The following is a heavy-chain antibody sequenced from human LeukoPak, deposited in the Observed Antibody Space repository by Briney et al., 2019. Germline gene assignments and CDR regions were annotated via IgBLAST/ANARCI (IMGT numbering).Heavy chain of an antibody. CDR1: GFTLSTYS. V-gene: IGHV3-21*01. CDR2: ISSSSLYI. Sequence: GGSLRLSCAASGFTLSTYSLNWVRQAPGKGLEWVSSISSSSLYIYYADSVKGRFTISRDNAKNSLFLQTNSLRAEDTAVYYCAREGDGYNSPIDYWGQGTLVTVSS. D-gene: IGHD5-24*01. CDR3: AREGDGYNSPIDY. J-gene: IGHJ4*02.